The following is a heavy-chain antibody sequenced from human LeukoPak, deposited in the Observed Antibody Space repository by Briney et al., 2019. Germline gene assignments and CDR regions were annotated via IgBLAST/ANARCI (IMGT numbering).Heavy chain of an antibody. Sequence: GGSLRLSCAASGFTFSDYYMSWIRQAPGKGLEWVAVISYDGSNKYYADSVKGRFTISRDNSKNTLYLQMNSLRAEDTAVYYCAKQLSRSSYYFDYWGQGTLVTVSS. D-gene: IGHD3-16*02. CDR2: ISYDGSNK. CDR3: AKQLSRSSYYFDY. J-gene: IGHJ4*02. V-gene: IGHV3-30*18. CDR1: GFTFSDYY.